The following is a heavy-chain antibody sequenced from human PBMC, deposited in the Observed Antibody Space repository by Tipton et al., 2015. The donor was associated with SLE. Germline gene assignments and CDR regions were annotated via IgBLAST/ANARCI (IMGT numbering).Heavy chain of an antibody. CDR2: IYHSGST. J-gene: IGHJ4*02. Sequence: TLSLTCAVSGYSISSGYYWGWIRQPPGKGLEWIGSIYHSGSTYYNPSLKSRVTISVDTSKNQFSLKLSSVTAADTAVYYCAREHPHLPIGGWGSYLEADYWGQGTLVTVSS. CDR1: GYSISSGYY. CDR3: AREHPHLPIGGWGSYLEADY. V-gene: IGHV4-38-2*02. D-gene: IGHD3-16*02.